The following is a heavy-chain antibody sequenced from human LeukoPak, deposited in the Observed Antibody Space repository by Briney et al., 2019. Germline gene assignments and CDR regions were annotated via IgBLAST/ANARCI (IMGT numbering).Heavy chain of an antibody. D-gene: IGHD6-13*01. J-gene: IGHJ4*02. CDR2: IIPMFGTA. CDR1: GGTFSSYT. V-gene: IGHV1-69*13. CDR3: ARESDSYSSTWYGTNSFDY. Sequence: SVKVSCKASGGTFSSYTFNWVRQAPGQGLEWMGGIIPMFGTANYAQKFQGRVTITADESTSTAYMELSSLRSGDTAVYYCARESDSYSSTWYGTNSFDYWGQGTLVTVSS.